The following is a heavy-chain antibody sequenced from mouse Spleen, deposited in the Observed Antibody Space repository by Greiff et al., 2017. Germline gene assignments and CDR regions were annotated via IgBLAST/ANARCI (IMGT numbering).Heavy chain of an antibody. CDR3: ARHYDYLDY. D-gene: IGHD2-3*01. Sequence: EVQLVESGGGLVQPGGSLKLSCATSGFTFSDYYMYWVRQTPEKRLEWVAYISNGGGSTYYPDTVKGRFTISRDNAKNTLYLQMSRLKSEDTAMYYCARHYDYLDYWGQGTTLTVSS. J-gene: IGHJ2*01. V-gene: IGHV5-12*02. CDR2: ISNGGGST. CDR1: GFTFSDYY.